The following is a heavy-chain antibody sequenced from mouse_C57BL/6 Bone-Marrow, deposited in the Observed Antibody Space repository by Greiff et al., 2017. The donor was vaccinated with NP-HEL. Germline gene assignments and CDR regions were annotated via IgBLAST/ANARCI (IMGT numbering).Heavy chain of an antibody. CDR2: IHPNSGST. D-gene: IGHD1-1*01. J-gene: IGHJ1*03. V-gene: IGHV1-64*01. CDR3: ARVHCYGSSWYFDV. Sequence: QVQLQQPGAELVKPGASVKLSCKASGYTFTSYWMHWVKQRPGQGLEWIGMIHPNSGSTNYNEKFKSKATLTVDKSSSTAYMQLSSLTSEDSAVYYCARVHCYGSSWYFDVWGTGTTVTVSS. CDR1: GYTFTSYW.